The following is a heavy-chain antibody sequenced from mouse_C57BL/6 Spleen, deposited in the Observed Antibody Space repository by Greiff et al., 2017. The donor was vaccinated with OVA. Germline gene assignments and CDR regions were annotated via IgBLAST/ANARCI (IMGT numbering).Heavy chain of an antibody. CDR3: ARRPYYYGSSLDY. CDR1: GYTFTDYY. CDR2: INPNNGGT. D-gene: IGHD1-1*01. Sequence: EVKLQQSGPELVKPGASVKISCKASGYTFTDYYMNWVKQSHGKSLEWIGDINPNNGGTSYNQKFKGKATLTVDKSSSTAYMELRSLTSEDSAVYYCARRPYYYGSSLDYWGQGTTLTVSS. V-gene: IGHV1-26*01. J-gene: IGHJ2*01.